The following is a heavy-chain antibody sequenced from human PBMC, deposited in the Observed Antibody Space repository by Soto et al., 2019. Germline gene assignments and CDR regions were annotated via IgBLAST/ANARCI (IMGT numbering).Heavy chain of an antibody. CDR2: IIPVFQTA. V-gene: IGHV1-69*13. D-gene: IGHD3-22*01. J-gene: IGHJ4*02. CDR3: ARGGSGYTWFNEF. CDR1: GGLFSSYP. Sequence: ASVKVSCKASGGLFSSYPISWVRQVPGQGLEWMGGIIPVFQTAYYTQRFQGRVTITADESTDTAYMELSSLRSEDTAIYYCARGGSGYTWFNEFWGQGTLVTVSS.